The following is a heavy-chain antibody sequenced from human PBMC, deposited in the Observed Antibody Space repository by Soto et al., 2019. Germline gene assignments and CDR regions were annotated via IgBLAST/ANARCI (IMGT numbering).Heavy chain of an antibody. Sequence: PGGSLRLSCAASGFTVSSYAMSWVRQAPGKGLEWVSAISGSGGSTNYADSVKGRFTISRDNSKNTLYLQMNSLRAEDTAVYYCAKDIRKYSSGWPRTHYYGMDVWGQGTTVTVSS. CDR1: GFTVSSYA. V-gene: IGHV3-23*01. J-gene: IGHJ6*02. CDR3: AKDIRKYSSGWPRTHYYGMDV. CDR2: ISGSGGST. D-gene: IGHD6-19*01.